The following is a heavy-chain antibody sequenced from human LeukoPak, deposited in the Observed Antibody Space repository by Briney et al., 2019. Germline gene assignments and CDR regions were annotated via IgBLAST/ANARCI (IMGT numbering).Heavy chain of an antibody. CDR2: IYTSGST. D-gene: IGHD2-21*02. CDR3: AREDCLGVVVTATPWGGAFDI. V-gene: IGHV4-61*02. Sequence: DPSETLSLTCTVSGGSISSGGYYWSWIRQHPGKGLEWIGRIYTSGSTNYNPSLKSRVTMSVDTSKNQFSLKLSSVTAADTAVYYCAREDCLGVVVTATPWGGAFDIWGQGTMVTVSS. J-gene: IGHJ3*02. CDR1: GGSISSGGYY.